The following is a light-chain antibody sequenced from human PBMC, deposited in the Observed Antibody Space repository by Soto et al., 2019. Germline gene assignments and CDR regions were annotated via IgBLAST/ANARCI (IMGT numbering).Light chain of an antibody. V-gene: IGLV2-8*01. CDR2: NVN. CDR1: SRYIGGYDF. Sequence: QSVLTQPPSASWSPVQSVTISCTRTSRYIGGYDFVSWYQVRPGEAPQLIIYNVNGRPSGVPRRFSGSKSGNTASLTVSGLQAVDEADYYCSSYSDTNIGVFGTGTKVTVL. J-gene: IGLJ1*01. CDR3: SSYSDTNIGV.